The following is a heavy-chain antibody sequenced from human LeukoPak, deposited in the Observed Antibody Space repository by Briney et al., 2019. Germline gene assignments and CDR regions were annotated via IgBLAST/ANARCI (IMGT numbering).Heavy chain of an antibody. CDR2: VYYGRSP. D-gene: IGHD6-25*01. Sequence: SEILSLTRTVSGDSISRSTYYWAWIRQPPGKGLEWIGSVYYGRSPYFNPSLESRATISVDTSKNHFSLKMSSVTAADTAVYYCARSSGTGTFSYWGQGTLVTVSS. CDR1: GDSISRSTYY. CDR3: ARSSGTGTFSY. V-gene: IGHV4-39*02. J-gene: IGHJ4*02.